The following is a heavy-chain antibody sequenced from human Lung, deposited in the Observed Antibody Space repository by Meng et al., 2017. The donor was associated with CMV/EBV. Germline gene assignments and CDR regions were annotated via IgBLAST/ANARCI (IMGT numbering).Heavy chain of an antibody. CDR3: AKDVAAPTQPYYYYYGMDV. D-gene: IGHD6-6*01. CDR2: IWYDGSNK. V-gene: IGHV3-33*06. J-gene: IGHJ6*02. Sequence: GGSLRLXCAASGFTFSSYVMHWVRRAPGKGLEWVAVIWYDGSNKYYADSVKGRFTISRDNSKNTLYMQMNSLRAEDTAVYYCAKDVAAPTQPYYYYYGMDVWGQGXTVTVSS. CDR1: GFTFSSYV.